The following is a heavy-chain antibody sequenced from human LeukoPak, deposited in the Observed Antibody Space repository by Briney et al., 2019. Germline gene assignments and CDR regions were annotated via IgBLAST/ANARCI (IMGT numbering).Heavy chain of an antibody. D-gene: IGHD2-2*01. Sequence: GSLRLSCAASGFTFSSYSMNWVRQPPGKGLEWIGSIYYSGSTYYNPSLKSRVTISVDTSKNQFSLKLSSVTAADTAVYYCARDGVVVPADYYYYYMDVWGKGTTVTVSS. V-gene: IGHV4-39*07. CDR1: GFTFSSYS. CDR3: ARDGVVVPADYYYYYMDV. J-gene: IGHJ6*03. CDR2: IYYSGST.